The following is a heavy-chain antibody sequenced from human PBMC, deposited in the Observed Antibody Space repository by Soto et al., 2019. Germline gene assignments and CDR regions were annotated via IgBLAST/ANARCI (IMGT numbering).Heavy chain of an antibody. Sequence: SETLSLTCTVSDGSVSSGTYYWNWIRQHPGKGLEWIGYISYSGSTYYNTSLKSRVTISLDTSKNQFSLKLSSVAAADTAVYYCARGYGRNFDYWGQGTLVTVSS. CDR2: ISYSGST. J-gene: IGHJ4*02. CDR1: DGSVSSGTYY. CDR3: ARGYGRNFDY. V-gene: IGHV4-31*03. D-gene: IGHD5-18*01.